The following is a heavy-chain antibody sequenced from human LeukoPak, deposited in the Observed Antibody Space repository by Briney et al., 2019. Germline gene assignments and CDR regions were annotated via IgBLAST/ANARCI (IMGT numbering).Heavy chain of an antibody. CDR1: GGSISGSSYY. CDR3: AREVEMATIRAIFDY. CDR2: IYYSGST. V-gene: IGHV4-39*07. Sequence: SETLSLTCTVSGGSISGSSYYWGWIRQPPGKGLEWIGSIYYSGSTYYNPSLKSRVTISVDTSKNQFSLKLSSVTAADTAVYYCAREVEMATIRAIFDYWGQGTLVTVSS. J-gene: IGHJ4*02. D-gene: IGHD5-24*01.